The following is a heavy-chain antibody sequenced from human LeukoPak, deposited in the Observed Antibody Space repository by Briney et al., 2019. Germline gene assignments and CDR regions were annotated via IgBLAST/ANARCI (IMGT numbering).Heavy chain of an antibody. CDR2: ISSSSTYI. V-gene: IGHV3-21*01. J-gene: IGHJ4*02. CDR3: ARDSYYCRGGSCYSSKGIHEY. CDR1: GFTFSTYS. Sequence: AGGSLRLSCAASGFTFSTYSMNWVRQAPGKGLEWVSSISSSSTYIYYADAVKGRFTISRDNAKNSLYLEMNTLRAEDTAVYYCARDSYYCRGGSCYSSKGIHEYWGQGTLVTVSS. D-gene: IGHD2-15*01.